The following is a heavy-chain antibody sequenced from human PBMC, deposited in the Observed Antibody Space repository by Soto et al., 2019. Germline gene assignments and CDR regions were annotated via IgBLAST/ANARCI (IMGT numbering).Heavy chain of an antibody. D-gene: IGHD3-16*01. CDR2: TSYDGSNK. V-gene: IGHV3-33*05. J-gene: IGHJ1*01. CDR3: ARWGTTGGLDV. CDR1: GFTFRSYV. Sequence: QVQLVESGGGVVQPGTSRRLSCVGSGFTFRSYVIHLVRQAPGKGLEWVALTSYDGSNKDYGDSVKGRFTISRDNSRNTVDLQMDSLRREYTALYYCARWGTTGGLDVWCKGTLVSVSS.